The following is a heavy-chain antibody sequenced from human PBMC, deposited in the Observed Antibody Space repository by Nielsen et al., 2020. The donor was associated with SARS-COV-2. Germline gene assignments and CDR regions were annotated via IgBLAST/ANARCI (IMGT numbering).Heavy chain of an antibody. CDR2: MNPNSGNT. CDR1: GYTFTSYD. CDR3: ARLAFLGGFDYFDY. D-gene: IGHD3-16*01. J-gene: IGHJ4*02. V-gene: IGHV1-8*01. Sequence: ASVKVSCKASGYTFTSYDINWVRQATGQGLEWMGWMNPNSGNTGYAQKFQGRVTMTRNTSISTAYMELSGLRSEDTAVYYCARLAFLGGFDYFDYWGQGTLVTVSS.